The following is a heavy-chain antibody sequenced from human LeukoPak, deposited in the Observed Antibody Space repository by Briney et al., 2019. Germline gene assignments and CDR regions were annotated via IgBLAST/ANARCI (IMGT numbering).Heavy chain of an antibody. CDR1: GYSISSGYY. J-gene: IGHJ4*02. V-gene: IGHV4-38-2*01. CDR3: TRFSTASSRPAYY. CDR2: IYHSGIT. D-gene: IGHD1-14*01. Sequence: PSETLSLTCAVSGYSISSGYYWGWIRQSPGKGLEWIGNIYHSGITHYNPSLQGRITLSVDTSKNQFSLNLSSVTAADTAVYYCTRFSTASSRPAYYWGQGTLVIASS.